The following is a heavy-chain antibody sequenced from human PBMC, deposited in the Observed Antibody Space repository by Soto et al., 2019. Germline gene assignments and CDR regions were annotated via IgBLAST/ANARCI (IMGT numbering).Heavy chain of an antibody. J-gene: IGHJ3*02. D-gene: IGHD2-8*02. CDR1: GFTFSSYG. CDR2: ISYDGSNK. Sequence: QVQLVESGGGVVQHGRSLRLSCAASGFTFSSYGMHWVRQAPGKGLEWVAVISYDGSNKYYADSVKGRFSISRDNSQNTLYLQLNSLRAEDTAVYYCGNDLGHRGRSTVDIWGQGAMVTVSS. V-gene: IGHV3-30*18. CDR3: GNDLGHRGRSTVDI.